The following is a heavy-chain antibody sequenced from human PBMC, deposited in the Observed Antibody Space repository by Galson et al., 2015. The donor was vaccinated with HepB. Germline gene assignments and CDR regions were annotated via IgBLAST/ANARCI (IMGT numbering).Heavy chain of an antibody. V-gene: IGHV1-69*02. J-gene: IGHJ6*02. D-gene: IGHD2-2*01. Sequence: SAKDSCKASGGTFSSYTISWVRQAPGQGLEWMGRIIPILGIANYAQKFQGRVTITADKSTSTAYMELSSLRSEDTAVYYCATNLGYCSSTSCPPGYYYGMDVWGQGTTVTVSS. CDR1: GGTFSSYT. CDR3: ATNLGYCSSTSCPPGYYYGMDV. CDR2: IIPILGIA.